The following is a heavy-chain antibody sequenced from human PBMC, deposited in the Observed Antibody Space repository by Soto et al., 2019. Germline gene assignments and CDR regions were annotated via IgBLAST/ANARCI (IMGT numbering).Heavy chain of an antibody. Sequence: PGGSLRLSCAASGFTFSSYGMHWVRQAPGKGLEWVAVISYDESKKYYADSVKGRFTISRDNSKNTLYLQMNSLRAEDTAVYYCAKDRDGEGYCSSASCLINYWGQGTLVTVSS. J-gene: IGHJ4*02. V-gene: IGHV3-30*18. CDR1: GFTFSSYG. D-gene: IGHD2-2*01. CDR3: AKDRDGEGYCSSASCLINY. CDR2: ISYDESKK.